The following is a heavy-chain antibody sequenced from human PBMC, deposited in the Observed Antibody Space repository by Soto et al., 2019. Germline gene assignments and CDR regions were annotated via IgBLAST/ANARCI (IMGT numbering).Heavy chain of an antibody. J-gene: IGHJ4*02. D-gene: IGHD2-2*02. CDR3: ATYTSLDY. Sequence: EGSLRLSCAASGFTLSSYMMSWVRQAPGKGLEWVSLIYSGGSTFYADSVKGRFTISRDNSKNTLFLQMNSLRAEDTAVYFCATYTSLDYWGQGTLVTVSS. V-gene: IGHV3-53*01. CDR2: IYSGGST. CDR1: GFTLSSYM.